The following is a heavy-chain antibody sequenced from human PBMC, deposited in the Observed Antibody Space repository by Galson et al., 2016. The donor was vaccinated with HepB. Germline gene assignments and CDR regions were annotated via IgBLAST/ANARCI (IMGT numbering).Heavy chain of an antibody. CDR2: IYYTGST. J-gene: IGHJ4*02. Sequence: ETLSLTCAVSGGFISSSNWWSWVRQPPGKGLEWIGEIYYTGSTNYNPSLKSRVTISVDTSKNQFSLTLSSVTAADTAVYYCARVDSGYSCYDVVPFDYWGQGTLVTVSS. V-gene: IGHV4-4*02. CDR1: GGFISSSNW. CDR3: ARVDSGYSCYDVVPFDY. D-gene: IGHD5-12*01.